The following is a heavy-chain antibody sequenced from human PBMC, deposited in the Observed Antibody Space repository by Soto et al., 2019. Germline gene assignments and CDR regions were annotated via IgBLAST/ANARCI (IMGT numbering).Heavy chain of an antibody. V-gene: IGHV3-7*04. CDR1: GFTFSNYW. CDR3: ARYSGSYAILD. CDR2: IKEDGSQK. Sequence: GSLRLSCAASGFTFSNYWMSWVRQAPGKGLEWVANIKEDGSQKYYVDSVKGRSTVSRDNAKNSLYLQVNSLRGEDTAVYYCARYSGSYAILDWGQGTLVTVSS. J-gene: IGHJ4*02. D-gene: IGHD1-26*01.